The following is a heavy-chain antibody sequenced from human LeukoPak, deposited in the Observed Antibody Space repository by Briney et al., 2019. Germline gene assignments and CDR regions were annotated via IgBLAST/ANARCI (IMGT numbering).Heavy chain of an antibody. D-gene: IGHD4-17*01. Sequence: GASVKVSCKASGYTFTGYYMHWVRQAPGQGLEWMGWINPNSGGTNYAQKFQGWVTMTRDTSISTAYMELSRLRSDDTAVYYCARAPYGDPTMTAFDIWGQGTMVTVSS. CDR3: ARAPYGDPTMTAFDI. CDR2: INPNSGGT. V-gene: IGHV1-2*04. CDR1: GYTFTGYY. J-gene: IGHJ3*02.